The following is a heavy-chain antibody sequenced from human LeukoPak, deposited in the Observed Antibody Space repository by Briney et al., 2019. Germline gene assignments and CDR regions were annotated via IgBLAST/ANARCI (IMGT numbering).Heavy chain of an antibody. CDR3: AKEGYRYGYAIDY. Sequence: QPGGSLRVSCAASGFTFSTYAMSWVRQAPGKGLEWVSAISGSGGSTYYADSVKGRFTISRDNSKNTLYLQMNSLRAEDTAVYYCAKEGYRYGYAIDYWGHGTLVTVSS. D-gene: IGHD5-18*01. V-gene: IGHV3-23*01. CDR2: ISGSGGST. J-gene: IGHJ4*01. CDR1: GFTFSTYA.